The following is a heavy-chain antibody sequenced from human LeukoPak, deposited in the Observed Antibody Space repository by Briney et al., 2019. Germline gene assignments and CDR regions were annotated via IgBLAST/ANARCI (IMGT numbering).Heavy chain of an antibody. Sequence: ASVKVSCKASGYTFTSYGISWVRQAPGQGLEWMGWISAYNGNTNYAQKLQGRVTMTTDTSTSTAYMELRSLRSDDTAAYYCARDQAGMIVVVIDYWGQGTLVTVSS. J-gene: IGHJ4*02. CDR1: GYTFTSYG. CDR2: ISAYNGNT. CDR3: ARDQAGMIVVVIDY. V-gene: IGHV1-18*01. D-gene: IGHD3-22*01.